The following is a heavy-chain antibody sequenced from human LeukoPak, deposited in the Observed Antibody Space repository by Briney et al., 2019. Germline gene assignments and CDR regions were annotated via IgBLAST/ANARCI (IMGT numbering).Heavy chain of an antibody. CDR3: ARGLGYDFWSCHVDY. CDR1: GGSFSGYY. CDR2: INHSGST. J-gene: IGHJ4*02. V-gene: IGHV4-34*01. Sequence: PSETLSLTCAVYGGSFSGYYWSWIRQPPGKGLEWIGEINHSGSTNYNPSLKSRVTISVVTSKNQFSLQLNSVTPEDTAVYYCARGLGYDFWSCHVDYWGQGTLVTVSS. D-gene: IGHD3-3*01.